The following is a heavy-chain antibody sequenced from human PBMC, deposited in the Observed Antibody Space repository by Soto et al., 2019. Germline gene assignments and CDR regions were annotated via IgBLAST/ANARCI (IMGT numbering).Heavy chain of an antibody. J-gene: IGHJ6*02. D-gene: IGHD2-15*01. V-gene: IGHV1-8*02. Sequence: ASVKVSCKASGYTFTSYYINWVRQATGQGLEWMGCMNPNSGNTGYAQKFQGRVTMTRNTSISTAYMELNSLRSEDTAVYYCARGGSGGHYYYYYGMDVWGQGTTVTV. CDR1: GYTFTSYY. CDR2: MNPNSGNT. CDR3: ARGGSGGHYYYYYGMDV.